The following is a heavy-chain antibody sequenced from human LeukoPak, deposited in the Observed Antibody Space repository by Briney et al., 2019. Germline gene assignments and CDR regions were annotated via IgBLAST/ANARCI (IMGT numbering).Heavy chain of an antibody. CDR2: ISGSGGST. CDR1: GFTFSNYA. V-gene: IGHV3-23*01. Sequence: GGSLRLSCAASGFTFSNYAMSWIRQAPGKGLEWVSAISGSGGSTYYADSVKGRFTISRDNSKNTLYLQMDSLRAEDTAVYYCAKERAGRFDYWGQGTLVTVSS. CDR3: AKERAGRFDY. D-gene: IGHD6-19*01. J-gene: IGHJ4*02.